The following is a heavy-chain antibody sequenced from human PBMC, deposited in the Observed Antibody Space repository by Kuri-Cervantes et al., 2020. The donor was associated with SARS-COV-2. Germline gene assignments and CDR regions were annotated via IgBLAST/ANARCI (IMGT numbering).Heavy chain of an antibody. CDR3: ARGVESTAFDI. J-gene: IGHJ3*02. Sequence: GSLRLSCAVYGGSFSGYYWSWIRQPPGKGLEWIGGINHSGSTNYNPSLKSRVTISVDTSKNQFSLKLSSVTAADTAVYYCARGVESTAFDIWGQGTMVTVSS. V-gene: IGHV4-34*01. CDR2: INHSGST. CDR1: GGSFSGYY.